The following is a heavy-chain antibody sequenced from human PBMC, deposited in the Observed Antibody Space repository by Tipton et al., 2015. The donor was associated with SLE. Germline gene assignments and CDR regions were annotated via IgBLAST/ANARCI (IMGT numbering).Heavy chain of an antibody. V-gene: IGHV4-59*01. D-gene: IGHD5-24*01. J-gene: IGHJ3*02. Sequence: TLSLTCTVSGGSISSYYWSWIRQPPGKGLEWIGYIYYSGSTNYNPSLKSRVTISVDTSKNQFSLKLSSVTAADTAVYYCARKVNGQRWLAWVAFDIWGQGNLVTVSS. CDR1: GGSISSYY. CDR2: IYYSGST. CDR3: ARKVNGQRWLAWVAFDI.